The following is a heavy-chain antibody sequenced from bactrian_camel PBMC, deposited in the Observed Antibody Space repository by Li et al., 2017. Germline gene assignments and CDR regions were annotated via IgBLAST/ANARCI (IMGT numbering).Heavy chain of an antibody. Sequence: VQLVESGGGSAPAGGSLRLSCLVSGNIVSYCMAWFRRTPGKEGEEVAKYDGIGTITYADSVKGRFTISKDNVKDTLYLEMSSLEPDDTAMYYCTADTVKATLKNIEEFAAYEGQGTQVTVS. CDR2: YDGIGTI. J-gene: IGHJ4*01. CDR1: GNIVSYC. D-gene: IGHD1*01. V-gene: IGHV3S53*01.